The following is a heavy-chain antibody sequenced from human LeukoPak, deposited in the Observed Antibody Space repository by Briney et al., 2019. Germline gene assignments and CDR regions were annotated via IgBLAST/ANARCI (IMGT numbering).Heavy chain of an antibody. CDR3: ARDIAHCSGDMCYNIRSDS. V-gene: IGHV3-48*01. CDR1: GFTFGIYA. D-gene: IGHD2-15*01. Sequence: PGGSLRLSCAASGFTFGIYAMNWVRQAPGKGLEWVSYIGPSGSNIYYADSVKGRFTISRDNAKDSLYLQMNSLRAEDTAVYYCARDIAHCSGDMCYNIRSDSWGQGTLVTVSS. J-gene: IGHJ5*01. CDR2: IGPSGSNI.